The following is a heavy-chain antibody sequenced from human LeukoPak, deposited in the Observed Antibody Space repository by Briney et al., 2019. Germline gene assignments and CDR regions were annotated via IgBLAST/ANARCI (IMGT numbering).Heavy chain of an antibody. D-gene: IGHD4-17*01. CDR1: GGTFSSYA. Sequence: SVKVSCKASGGTFSSYAISWVRQAPGQGLEWMGGIIPIFGTPNCAQKFQGRVTITTDESTSTAYMELSSLTSEDTAVYYCASDPDYVDYGDWGQGTLVTVSS. J-gene: IGHJ4*02. CDR2: IIPIFGTP. V-gene: IGHV1-69*05. CDR3: ASDPDYVDYGD.